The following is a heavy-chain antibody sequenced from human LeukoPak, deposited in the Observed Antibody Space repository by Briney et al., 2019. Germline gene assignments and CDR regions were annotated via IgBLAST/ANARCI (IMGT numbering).Heavy chain of an antibody. CDR1: GGSIRSSYYY. Sequence: SETLSLTCTVSGGSIRSSYYYWGWIRQPPGKGLEWIGSIYDSGSTYYNPSLKSRVIISVDTSKNQFSLKLNSVTAADTAVYYCARDRRDSSSWFGFNWFDPWGQGTLVTVSS. J-gene: IGHJ5*02. CDR2: IYDSGST. D-gene: IGHD6-13*01. V-gene: IGHV4-39*02. CDR3: ARDRRDSSSWFGFNWFDP.